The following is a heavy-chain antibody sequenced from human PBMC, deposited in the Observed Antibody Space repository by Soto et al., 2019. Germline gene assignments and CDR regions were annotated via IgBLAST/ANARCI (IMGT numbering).Heavy chain of an antibody. CDR2: INYSGST. CDR1: GCSISSGGFY. D-gene: IGHD3-3*01. Sequence: QVQLQESGPGLVKPSQTLSLTCAVSGCSISSGGFYWSWIRQHPGKGLEWIGYINYSGSTYYNPSLKSRVTISMDTFNNQFSLKLTSVTAADTAVYYCARDPRGVASTFYYGLDFWGQGTTVTVSS. J-gene: IGHJ6*02. V-gene: IGHV4-31*11. CDR3: ARDPRGVASTFYYGLDF.